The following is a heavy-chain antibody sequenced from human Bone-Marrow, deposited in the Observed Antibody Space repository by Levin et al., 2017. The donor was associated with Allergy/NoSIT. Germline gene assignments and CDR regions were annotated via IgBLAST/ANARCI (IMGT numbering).Heavy chain of an antibody. CDR2: IIPIFGSA. Sequence: SVKVSCKASGGTFSTYAVSWVRQAPGQGLEWMGRIIPIFGSANYAQKFQGRVTITAHEPTTTAYLELSSLRSEDTAVYFCARRTGAVDDAFDIWGQGTMVTVSS. D-gene: IGHD2-15*01. CDR3: ARRTGAVDDAFDI. V-gene: IGHV1-69*13. J-gene: IGHJ3*02. CDR1: GGTFSTYA.